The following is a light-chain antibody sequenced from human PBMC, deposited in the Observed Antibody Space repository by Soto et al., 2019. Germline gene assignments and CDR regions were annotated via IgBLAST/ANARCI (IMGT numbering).Light chain of an antibody. CDR1: SSNIGAGYD. J-gene: IGLJ2*01. CDR2: GNS. V-gene: IGLV1-40*01. Sequence: QSVLTQPPSVSGAPGQRVTISCTGSSSNIGAGYDVHWYQQLPGTAPKLLIYGNSNRPSGVPDRFSGSKSGTSASLAITGLQAEDEAHYYCQSYDSSLSGSVFGGGTKLTFL. CDR3: QSYDSSLSGSV.